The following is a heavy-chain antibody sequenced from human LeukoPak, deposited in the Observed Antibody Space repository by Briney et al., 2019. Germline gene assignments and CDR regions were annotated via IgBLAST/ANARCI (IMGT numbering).Heavy chain of an antibody. CDR1: GASISSYF. V-gene: IGHV4-4*07. J-gene: IGHJ6*02. Sequence: PSETLSLTCTVSGASISSYFWSWIRQPAGKELEWIGRISTTGSTYYNPSLKSRVTMSVDTSKTQFSLKLTSVTAADTAVYYCARDGASIDDQYYGLDVWGQGTTVTVSS. D-gene: IGHD1-1*01. CDR3: ARDGASIDDQYYGLDV. CDR2: ISTTGST.